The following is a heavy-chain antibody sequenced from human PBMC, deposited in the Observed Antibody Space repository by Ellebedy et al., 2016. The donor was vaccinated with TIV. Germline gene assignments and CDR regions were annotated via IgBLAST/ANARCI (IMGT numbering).Heavy chain of an antibody. D-gene: IGHD3-9*01. V-gene: IGHV3-23*01. J-gene: IGHJ6*02. CDR3: AKLGFDILTGSGGMDV. Sequence: GGSLRLSCAASGFTFSNYAMSWVRRSPGKGLDWVSLISGSGEYTYYADSVKGRLTISRDNSMDTLYLQMNSLGVGDTAVHYCAKLGFDILTGSGGMDVWGQGTTVTVSS. CDR1: GFTFSNYA. CDR2: ISGSGEYT.